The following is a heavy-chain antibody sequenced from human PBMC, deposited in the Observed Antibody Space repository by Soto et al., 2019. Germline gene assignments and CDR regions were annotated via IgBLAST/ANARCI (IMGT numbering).Heavy chain of an antibody. CDR3: AGDTLGGAYDFCH. D-gene: IGHD3-3*01. CDR2: ISSGGST. CDR1: GFSVSNLY. V-gene: IGHV3-66*01. Sequence: EVQLVESGGGLVQPGGSLRLSCAASGFSVSNLYMTWVRQAPGKGLEWVSVISSGGSTYYEDSVKGRFTISRDNSKNTLYLEMKSLKAGDTAVYYCAGDTLGGAYDFCHGGQGTLVTVSS. J-gene: IGHJ4*02.